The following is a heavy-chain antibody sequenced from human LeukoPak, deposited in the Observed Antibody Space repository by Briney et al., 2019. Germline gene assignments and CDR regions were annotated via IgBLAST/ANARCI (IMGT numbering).Heavy chain of an antibody. CDR3: ARDRTGADAFDI. J-gene: IGHJ3*02. CDR1: GGSISSSSYY. Sequence: PSETLSLTCTVSGGSISSSSYYWGWIRQPPGKGLEWIGSIYYSGSTYYNPSLKSRVTISVDTSKNQFSLKLSSVTAADTAVYYCARDRTGADAFDIWGQGTMVTVSS. D-gene: IGHD1-1*01. V-gene: IGHV4-39*02. CDR2: IYYSGST.